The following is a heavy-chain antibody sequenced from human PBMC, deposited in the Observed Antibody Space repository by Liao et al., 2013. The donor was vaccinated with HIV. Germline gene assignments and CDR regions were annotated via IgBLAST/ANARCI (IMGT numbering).Heavy chain of an antibody. CDR2: IHSSGRT. CDR3: ARVPTYYYDSGAYWEFYFVP. D-gene: IGHD3-22*01. CDR1: GGSLGDYH. Sequence: QVQLQESGPGLVKPSETLSLTCSVSGGSLGDYHWSWIRQSAGKGLEWIGRIHSSGRTTYNPSLKGRVTMSADTSENQFSLKLRSVTAADTAVYYCARVPTYYYDSGAYWEFYFVPLGPREPWSPSPQ. V-gene: IGHV4-4*07. J-gene: IGHJ4*02.